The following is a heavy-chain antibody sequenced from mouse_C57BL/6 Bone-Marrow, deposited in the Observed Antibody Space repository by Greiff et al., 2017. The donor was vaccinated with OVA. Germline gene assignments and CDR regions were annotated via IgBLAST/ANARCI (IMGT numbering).Heavy chain of an antibody. D-gene: IGHD2-4*01. CDR3: ASGGLRPY. V-gene: IGHV1-69*01. CDR1: GYTFTSYW. Sequence: QVQLKQPGAELVMPGASVKLSCKASGYTFTSYWMHWVKQRPGQGLEWIGEIDPSDSYTNYNQKFKGKSTLTVDKSSSTAYMQLSSLTSEDSAVYYCASGGLRPYWGQGTSVTVSS. J-gene: IGHJ4*01. CDR2: IDPSDSYT.